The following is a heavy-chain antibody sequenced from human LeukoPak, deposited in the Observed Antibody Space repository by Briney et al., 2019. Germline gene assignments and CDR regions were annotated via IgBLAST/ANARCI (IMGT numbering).Heavy chain of an antibody. D-gene: IGHD3-10*01. V-gene: IGHV4-31*03. J-gene: IGHJ5*02. CDR1: GGSISSGGYY. Sequence: PSETLSLTCTVSGGSISSGGYYWSWIRQHPGKGLEWIGYIYYSGSTYYNPSLKSRVTISVDTSKNRFSLKLSSVTAADTAVYYCARGYYYGSGSPNWFDPWGQGTLVTVSS. CDR3: ARGYYYGSGSPNWFDP. CDR2: IYYSGST.